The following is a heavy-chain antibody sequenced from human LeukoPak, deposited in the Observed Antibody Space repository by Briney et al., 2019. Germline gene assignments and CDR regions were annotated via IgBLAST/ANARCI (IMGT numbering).Heavy chain of an antibody. Sequence: TGGSLRLSCAASGFAVSSNYMSWVRQAPGKGLEWVSIIYSAGSRYYADSVRGRFTIPRDDSKNTMSLQMNSLRVEDSAVYYCASGGLGVRKFYSDPFHYWGQGTLVTVSS. J-gene: IGHJ4*02. CDR2: IYSAGSR. D-gene: IGHD2-15*01. CDR1: GFAVSSNY. CDR3: ASGGLGVRKFYSDPFHY. V-gene: IGHV3-53*01.